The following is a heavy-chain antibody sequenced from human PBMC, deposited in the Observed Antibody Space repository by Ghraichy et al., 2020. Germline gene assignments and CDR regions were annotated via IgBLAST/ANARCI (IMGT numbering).Heavy chain of an antibody. CDR2: IVVGSGNT. CDR1: GFTFTSSA. D-gene: IGHD1-1*01. CDR3: AAGPVQLERRTDYYYGMDV. J-gene: IGHJ6*02. V-gene: IGHV1-58*01. Sequence: SVKVSCKASGFTFTSSAVQWVRQARGQRLEWIGWIVVGSGNTNYAQKFQERVPITRDMSTSTAYMELSSLRSEDTAVYYCAAGPVQLERRTDYYYGMDVWGQGTTVTVSS.